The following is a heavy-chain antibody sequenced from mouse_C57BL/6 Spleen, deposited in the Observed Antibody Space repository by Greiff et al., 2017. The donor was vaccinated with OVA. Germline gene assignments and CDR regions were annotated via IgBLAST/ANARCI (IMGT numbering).Heavy chain of an antibody. CDR2: IRNKANGYTT. V-gene: IGHV7-3*01. J-gene: IGHJ4*01. Sequence: EVHGVESGGGLVQPGGSLSLSCAASGFTFTDYYMSWVRQPPGKALEWLGFIRNKANGYTTEYSASVKGRFTISRDNSQSILYLQMNALRAEDSATYYCARSPYGGAMDYWGQGTSVTVSS. D-gene: IGHD1-1*02. CDR1: GFTFTDYY. CDR3: ARSPYGGAMDY.